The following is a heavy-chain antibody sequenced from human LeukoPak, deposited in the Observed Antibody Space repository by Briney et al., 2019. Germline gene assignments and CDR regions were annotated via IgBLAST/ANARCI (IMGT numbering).Heavy chain of an antibody. CDR1: GYTFTGDY. V-gene: IGHV1-2*06. D-gene: IGHD1-20*01. CDR3: ACLTGTPFDY. CDR2: LNPNSGGT. J-gene: IGHJ4*02. Sequence: ASVKVSCKAPGYTFTGDYMHWVRQAPGQGLEWMGRLNPNSGGTNYAQKFQGTFTMTRDTSISTAYMKLSRLRSRDNAVYYCACLTGTPFDYWGQGTLFTV.